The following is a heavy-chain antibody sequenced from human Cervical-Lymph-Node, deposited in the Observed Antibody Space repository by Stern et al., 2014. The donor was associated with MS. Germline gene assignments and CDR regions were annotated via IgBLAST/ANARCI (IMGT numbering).Heavy chain of an antibody. D-gene: IGHD6-13*01. V-gene: IGHV1-69*01. CDR2: IFPVFGTP. J-gene: IGHJ5*02. CDR3: ALSSETSDRWYSLGYDL. Sequence: QVQLVQSGAEVTKPGSSVKVSCKASGGTFSKFPSSWVRQAPGQGLEWMCGIFPVFGTPTYAQEFRGRVTLTADVSTSTVYMELSSLRSDDTAVYYCALSSETSDRWYSLGYDLWGQGTLVTVSS. CDR1: GGTFSKFP.